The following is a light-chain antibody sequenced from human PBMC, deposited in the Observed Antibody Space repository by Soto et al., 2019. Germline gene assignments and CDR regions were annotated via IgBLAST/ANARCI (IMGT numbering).Light chain of an antibody. CDR3: TSYTSDNTHV. CDR2: EVS. V-gene: IGLV2-14*01. J-gene: IGLJ1*01. CDR1: SSDVGEYKY. Sequence: QLVLTQPASVSGSPGQSITISCTGTSSDVGEYKYVSWYQQHPGKAPKLMIYEVSNRPSGISNRFSGSKSGNTASLTISGLQAEDEADYYCTSYTSDNTHVFGTGTKLTVL.